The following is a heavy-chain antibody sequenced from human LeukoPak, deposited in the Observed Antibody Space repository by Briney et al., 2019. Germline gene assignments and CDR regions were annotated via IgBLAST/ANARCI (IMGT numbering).Heavy chain of an antibody. J-gene: IGHJ4*02. CDR1: GFTFSSYA. D-gene: IGHD2-8*01. CDR3: AKIPIVLMVYAIGYFDY. V-gene: IGHV3-23*01. CDR2: ISGSGGST. Sequence: GGSLRLSCAASGFTFSSYAMSWVRQAPGKGLEWVSAISGSGGSTYYADSVKGRFTISRDSSKNTLYLQMNSLRAEDTAVYYCAKIPIVLMVYAIGYFDYWGQGTLVTVSS.